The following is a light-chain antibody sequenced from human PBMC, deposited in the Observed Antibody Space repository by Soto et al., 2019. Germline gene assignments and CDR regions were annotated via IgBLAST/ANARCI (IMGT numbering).Light chain of an antibody. V-gene: IGLV7-43*01. CDR2: TTN. Sequence: QAVVTQEPSLTVSPGGTVTLTCASSTGAVTSGNYPSWFQQKPGQTPRTLIYTTNSRHSWTSARFSGSLLGGKAALTLSGVQPEDEAEYYCLLYYGGAQLVFGGGTKVTVL. CDR1: TGAVTSGNY. J-gene: IGLJ3*02. CDR3: LLYYGGAQLV.